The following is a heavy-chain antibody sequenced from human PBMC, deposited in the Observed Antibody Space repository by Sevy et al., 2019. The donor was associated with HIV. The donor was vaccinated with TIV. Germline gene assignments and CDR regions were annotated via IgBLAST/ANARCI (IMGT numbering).Heavy chain of an antibody. Sequence: GGSLRLSCKPSGFTFTSYAMSWVRQAPGKGLEWVSTIYGSGGATYYADSVKGRFTISRDNSKNTLYLQMNSLRIEDTAVYYCAGGRYDSSGSSDAFDIWGQGTMVTVSS. J-gene: IGHJ3*02. CDR1: GFTFTSYA. D-gene: IGHD3-22*01. V-gene: IGHV3-23*01. CDR3: AGGRYDSSGSSDAFDI. CDR2: IYGSGGAT.